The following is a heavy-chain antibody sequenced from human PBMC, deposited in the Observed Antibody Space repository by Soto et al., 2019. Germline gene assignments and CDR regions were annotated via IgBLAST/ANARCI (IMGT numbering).Heavy chain of an antibody. Sequence: EVQLLESGGGLVQPGGSLRLSCAASGFTFSSYAMSWVRQAPGKGLEWVSAISGSGGSTYYADSVKGRFTISRDNSKNTLYLQMNSLRAEDTAVYYSAKGGYDFWSGSGVDVWGKGTTVTVSS. CDR2: ISGSGGST. CDR3: AKGGYDFWSGSGVDV. D-gene: IGHD3-3*01. CDR1: GFTFSSYA. V-gene: IGHV3-23*01. J-gene: IGHJ6*04.